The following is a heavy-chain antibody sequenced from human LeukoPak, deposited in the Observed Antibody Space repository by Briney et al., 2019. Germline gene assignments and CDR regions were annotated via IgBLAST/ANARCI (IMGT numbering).Heavy chain of an antibody. V-gene: IGHV4-59*01. D-gene: IGHD3-22*01. Sequence: PSETLSLTCSVSGGSTTGYYWSWIRQPPGKGLEWIAYIYYTGRTKYNPSLQSRVTISVDTSEHQVSLRLTSVTSADTAVYYCTRIVDHGYSDLWGQGTLVTVSS. J-gene: IGHJ5*02. CDR3: TRIVDHGYSDL. CDR2: IYYTGRT. CDR1: GGSTTGYY.